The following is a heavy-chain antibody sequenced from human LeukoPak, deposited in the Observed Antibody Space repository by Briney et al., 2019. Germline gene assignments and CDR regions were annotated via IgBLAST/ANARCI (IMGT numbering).Heavy chain of an antibody. CDR2: INPNSGGT. V-gene: IGHV1-2*02. D-gene: IGHD3-22*01. CDR1: GYTFTDYY. Sequence: ASVKVSCKASGYTFTDYYMHWVRQAPGQGLEWMGWINPNSGGTNYEQKFQGRVTMTRDTSISTAYMELSRLRSDDAAVYYCARDRYYDSSGYTFDYWGQGTLVTVSS. CDR3: ARDRYYDSSGYTFDY. J-gene: IGHJ4*02.